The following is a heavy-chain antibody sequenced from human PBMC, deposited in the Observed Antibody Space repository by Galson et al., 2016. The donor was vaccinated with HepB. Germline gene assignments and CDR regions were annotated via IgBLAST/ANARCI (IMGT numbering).Heavy chain of an antibody. V-gene: IGHV4-39*01. J-gene: IGHJ4*02. Sequence: ETLSLTCNVSGVSISSSYYYWGWIRQPPGKGLEWIGNMHYSGSSYYNPSLRGRVTISVGTSKNQFSLKLSSVTVADTAVFYCATSRVTGGRPFNYWGQGTLVTVSS. D-gene: IGHD2-21*02. CDR3: ATSRVTGGRPFNY. CDR1: GVSISSSYYY. CDR2: MHYSGSS.